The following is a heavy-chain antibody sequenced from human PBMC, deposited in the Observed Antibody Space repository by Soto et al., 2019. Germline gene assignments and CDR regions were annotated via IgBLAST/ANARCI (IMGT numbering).Heavy chain of an antibody. CDR2: INPSGTDI. CDR1: GFTFGAYS. J-gene: IGHJ4*02. V-gene: IGHV3-21*01. Sequence: NPGGSLRLSCAASGFTFGAYSLSWVRQAPGKGLEWVSSINPSGTDIHYADSVEGRFTISRDNARSSLYLQMISLRVDDTAVYYCARDCLTGDPREAFDCWGQGTLVTVSS. D-gene: IGHD7-27*01. CDR3: ARDCLTGDPREAFDC.